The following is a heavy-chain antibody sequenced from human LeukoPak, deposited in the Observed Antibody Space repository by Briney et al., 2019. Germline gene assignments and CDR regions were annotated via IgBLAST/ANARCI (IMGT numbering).Heavy chain of an antibody. CDR1: GYTFTAYY. Sequence: GASVKVSCKASGYTFTAYYIHWVRQAPGEGLEWMGWINPISGVTKYAQKFQGRVTMTRDTSISTAYMEVSRLRSDDTAVYYCARDIRGAVDPMDYWGQGTLVTVSS. CDR2: INPISGVT. D-gene: IGHD6-19*01. J-gene: IGHJ4*02. CDR3: ARDIRGAVDPMDY. V-gene: IGHV1-2*02.